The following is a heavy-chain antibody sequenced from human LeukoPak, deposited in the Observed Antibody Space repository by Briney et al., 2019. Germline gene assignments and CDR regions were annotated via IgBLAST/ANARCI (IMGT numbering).Heavy chain of an antibody. CDR3: ARGVAAPGTGGLSWFDP. J-gene: IGHJ5*02. CDR1: GGSISDFY. Sequence: SETLSLTCSVSGGSISDFYWSWIRQPAGKGLEWIGRIYSSGNTNYNPSLKSRVTMSLDASKNQFSLKLSFVTAADTAVYYCARGVAAPGTGGLSWFDPWGQGTLVTVSS. CDR2: IYSSGNT. V-gene: IGHV4-4*07. D-gene: IGHD6-13*01.